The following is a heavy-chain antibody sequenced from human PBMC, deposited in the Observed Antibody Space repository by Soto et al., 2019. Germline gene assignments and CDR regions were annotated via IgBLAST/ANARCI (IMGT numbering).Heavy chain of an antibody. CDR2: ISGSGGST. CDR1: GLRFSSYA. D-gene: IGHD3-16*01. CDR3: AKGRGSYYAYDMDV. V-gene: IGHV3-23*01. Sequence: EVQLLESGGGLVQPGGSLRLSCAASGLRFSSYAMSWVRQAPGKGLEWVSGISGSGGSTYFADSVKGRFAISRDNSKNTLYLQMNSLRAEDTAVYYCAKGRGSYYAYDMDVCGQGTAVTVSS. J-gene: IGHJ6*02.